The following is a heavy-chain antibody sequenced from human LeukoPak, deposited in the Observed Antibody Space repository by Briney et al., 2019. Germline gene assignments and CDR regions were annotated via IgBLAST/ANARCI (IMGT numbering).Heavy chain of an antibody. D-gene: IGHD1-26*01. CDR2: IYTSGST. Sequence: SETLSLTCTVSGGSISSYYWSWLRQPAGKGLEWIGRIYTSGSTNYNPSLTSRGTMSVDTSKNQFSLKLSSVTAADTAVYYCARSIVGATPWFDPWGQGTLVTVSS. CDR3: ARSIVGATPWFDP. J-gene: IGHJ5*02. V-gene: IGHV4-4*07. CDR1: GGSISSYY.